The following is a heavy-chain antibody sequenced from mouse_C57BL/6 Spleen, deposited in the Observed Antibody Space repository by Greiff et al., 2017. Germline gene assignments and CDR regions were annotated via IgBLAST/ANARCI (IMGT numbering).Heavy chain of an antibody. CDR1: GYTFTDYE. Sequence: QVHVKQSGAELVRPGASVTLSCKASGYTFTDYEMHWVKQTPVHGLEWIGAIDPETGGTAYNQKFKGKAILTADKSSSTAYMELRSLTSEDSAVYYCTRWGLVYYFDNWGQGTTLTVSS. J-gene: IGHJ2*01. CDR2: IDPETGGT. V-gene: IGHV1-15*01. D-gene: IGHD2-4*01. CDR3: TRWGLVYYFDN.